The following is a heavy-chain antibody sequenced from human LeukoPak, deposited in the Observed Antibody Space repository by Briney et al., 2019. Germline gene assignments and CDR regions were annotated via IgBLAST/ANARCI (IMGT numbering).Heavy chain of an antibody. J-gene: IGHJ3*02. CDR3: ARGGRGSAAVVAPRSFDI. CDR1: GFTFSGFY. Sequence: AGGSLRLSCVASGFTFSGFYMSWVRQAPGKGLEWVSVIYSDGTTYYADSVQGRFTISRDNSKNTLYLQMNSLRAEDTAIYYCARGGRGSAAVVAPRSFDIWGQGTMVTVSS. V-gene: IGHV3-53*01. CDR2: IYSDGTT. D-gene: IGHD3-22*01.